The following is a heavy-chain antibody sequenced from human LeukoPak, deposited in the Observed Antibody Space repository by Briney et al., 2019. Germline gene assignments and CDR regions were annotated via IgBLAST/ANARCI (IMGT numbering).Heavy chain of an antibody. CDR1: GGSFSGYY. J-gene: IGHJ4*02. D-gene: IGHD6-13*01. Sequence: SETLSLTCAVYGGSFSGYYWSWIRQPPGKGLEWIGEINHSGSTNYNPSLKSRVTISIDTSKNQYSLKLSSVTAADTALYYCARGPGTWYYYWGQGTLVTVSS. V-gene: IGHV4-34*01. CDR3: ARGPGTWYYY. CDR2: INHSGST.